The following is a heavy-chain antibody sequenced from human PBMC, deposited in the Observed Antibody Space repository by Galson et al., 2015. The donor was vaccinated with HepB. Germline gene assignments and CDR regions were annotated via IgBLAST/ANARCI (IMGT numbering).Heavy chain of an antibody. J-gene: IGHJ5*02. V-gene: IGHV3-23*01. D-gene: IGHD3-16*01. CDR1: GFIFRHHA. Sequence: YLRLSCAGSGFIFRHHAMAWISQAPGNGLEWVSGINGRGSTRSYSDAVKGRFSISRDNSKDTVFLQMDNLRAEDTAVYYCVKEGSWFGGDWFDPWGQGALVTVS. CDR2: INGRGSTR. CDR3: VKEGSWFGGDWFDP.